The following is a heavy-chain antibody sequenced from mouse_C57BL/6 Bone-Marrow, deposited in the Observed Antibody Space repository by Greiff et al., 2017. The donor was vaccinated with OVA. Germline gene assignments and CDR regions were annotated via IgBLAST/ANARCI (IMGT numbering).Heavy chain of an antibody. Sequence: VQLQQSGPELVKPGASVKISCKASGYAFSSSWMNWVKQRPGKGLEWIGRIYPGDGDTNYNGKFKGKATLTADKSSSTAYMQLSSLTSEDSAVYFCANTDVSSYETWFAYWGQGTLVTVSA. J-gene: IGHJ3*01. CDR3: ANTDVSSYETWFAY. V-gene: IGHV1-82*01. D-gene: IGHD1-1*01. CDR2: IYPGDGDT. CDR1: GYAFSSSW.